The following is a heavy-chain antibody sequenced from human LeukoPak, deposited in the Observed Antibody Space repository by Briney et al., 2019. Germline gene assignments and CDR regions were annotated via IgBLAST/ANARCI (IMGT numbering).Heavy chain of an antibody. CDR2: IRKTADGGTA. J-gene: IGHJ4*02. V-gene: IGHV3-15*01. CDR1: GFTFSSVW. Sequence: PGGSLRLSCTASGFTFSSVWMSWLRQAPGKGLQWVGRIRKTADGGTADYAAPAQGRFSISRDDSKKTLYLQMNSLKTEDTAVYYCTTGGSTAGNWGQGTLVTVSS. CDR3: TTGGSTAGN.